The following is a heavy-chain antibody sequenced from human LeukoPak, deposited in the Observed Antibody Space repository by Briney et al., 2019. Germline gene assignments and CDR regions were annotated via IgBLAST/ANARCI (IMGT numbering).Heavy chain of an antibody. CDR2: ISAYNGNT. V-gene: IGHV1-18*01. J-gene: IGHJ4*02. D-gene: IGHD3-9*01. CDR3: AKADYYDILTGYDY. Sequence: GASVKVSCKASGYTFTSYGISWVRQAPGQGLEWMGWISAYNGNTNYAQKLQGRVTMTTDTSTSTAYMELRSLRAEDTALYYCAKADYYDILTGYDYWGQGTLVTVSS. CDR1: GYTFTSYG.